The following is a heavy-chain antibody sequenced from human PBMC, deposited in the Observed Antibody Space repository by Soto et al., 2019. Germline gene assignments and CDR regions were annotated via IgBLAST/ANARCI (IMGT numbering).Heavy chain of an antibody. CDR1: GGSFSGYY. V-gene: IGHV4-34*01. Sequence: PSETLSLTCAVYGGSFSGYYWSWIRQPPGKGLEWIGEINHSGSTNYNPSLKSRVTISVDTSKNQFSLKLSSVTAADTAVYCCARGQALPSTTVTNYFDYWGQGTLVTVSS. CDR2: INHSGST. D-gene: IGHD4-17*01. CDR3: ARGQALPSTTVTNYFDY. J-gene: IGHJ4*02.